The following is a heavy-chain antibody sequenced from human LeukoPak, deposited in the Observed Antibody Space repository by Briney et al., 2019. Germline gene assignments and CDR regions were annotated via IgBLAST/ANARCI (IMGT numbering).Heavy chain of an antibody. Sequence: SVKVSCKASGGTFSSYAISWVRQAPGQGLEWMGRIIPILGIANYAQKFQGRVTITADKSTSTAYMELSSLRSEDTAVYYCAHGSYGSGSFYYFDYWGQGTLVTVSS. J-gene: IGHJ4*02. CDR3: AHGSYGSGSFYYFDY. CDR2: IIPILGIA. D-gene: IGHD3-10*01. CDR1: GGTFSSYA. V-gene: IGHV1-69*04.